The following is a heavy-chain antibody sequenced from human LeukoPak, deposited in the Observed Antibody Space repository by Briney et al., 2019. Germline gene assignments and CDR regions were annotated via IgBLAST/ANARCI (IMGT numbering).Heavy chain of an antibody. CDR2: INPNSGGT. CDR1: GYTFPGYY. CDR3: AREHSSSSGKVFDH. V-gene: IGHV1-2*02. D-gene: IGHD6-6*01. Sequence: ASVKVSCKASGYTFPGYYMHWVRQAPGQGLEWMGWINPNSGGTNYAQKFQGRVTMTRDTSISTAYMELSRLRSDDTAVYYCAREHSSSSGKVFDHWGQGTLGTVSS. J-gene: IGHJ4*02.